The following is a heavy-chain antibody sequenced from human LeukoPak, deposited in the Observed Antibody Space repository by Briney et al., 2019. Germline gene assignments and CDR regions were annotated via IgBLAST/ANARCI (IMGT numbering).Heavy chain of an antibody. Sequence: SETLSLTCTVSGGSISSSSYYWGWIRQPPGKGLEWIGSIYYSGSTYYNPSLKSRVTISVDTSKNQFSLKLSSVTAADTAVYYCARHSAMLDSSSWYSIFDYWGQGTLVTVSS. CDR2: IYYSGST. J-gene: IGHJ4*02. V-gene: IGHV4-39*01. D-gene: IGHD6-13*01. CDR3: ARHSAMLDSSSWYSIFDY. CDR1: GGSISSSSYY.